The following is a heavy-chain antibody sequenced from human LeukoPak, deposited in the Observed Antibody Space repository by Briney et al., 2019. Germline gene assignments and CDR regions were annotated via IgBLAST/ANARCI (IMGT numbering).Heavy chain of an antibody. Sequence: PSETLSLTCAVYGGSFSGYYWNWIRRPPGKGLEWIGEINHSGSTNYIPSLKSRVTISVDMSKNQFSLKLSSVTAADTAVYYCARRRSRGDGYNPLYYFDYWGQGILVTVSS. D-gene: IGHD5-24*01. V-gene: IGHV4-34*01. CDR2: INHSGST. J-gene: IGHJ4*02. CDR3: ARRRSRGDGYNPLYYFDY. CDR1: GGSFSGYY.